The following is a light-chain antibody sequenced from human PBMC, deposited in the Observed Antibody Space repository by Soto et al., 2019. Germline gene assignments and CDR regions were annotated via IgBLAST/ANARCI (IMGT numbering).Light chain of an antibody. CDR2: GAS. Sequence: IVMTQSPATLSVSPGERFTLSCRASQSVSSNLAWYQPKPGQAPSILIYGASTRATGIPARFSGSGSGTEFTLTIRRPKSEDFEVYHCPKYNHWTTFGQETQLEIK. CDR1: QSVSSN. CDR3: PKYNHWTT. J-gene: IGKJ2*01. V-gene: IGKV3-15*01.